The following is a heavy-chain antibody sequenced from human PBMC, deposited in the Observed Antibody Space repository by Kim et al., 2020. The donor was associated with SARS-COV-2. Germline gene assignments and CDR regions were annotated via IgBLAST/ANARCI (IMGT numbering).Heavy chain of an antibody. CDR2: ISHSGGST. CDR1: GFTFTSGA. V-gene: IGHV3-23*01. CDR3: AKEGGTGWSPAKNGFD. J-gene: IGHJ5*01. Sequence: GGSLRLSCEVSGFTFTSGALSWVRLAPGKGLEWVSTISHSGGSTYYSDSVKGRFTISRDNSKATLYLQMNSLRVEDTALYFCAKEGGTGWSPAKNGFD. D-gene: IGHD6-19*01.